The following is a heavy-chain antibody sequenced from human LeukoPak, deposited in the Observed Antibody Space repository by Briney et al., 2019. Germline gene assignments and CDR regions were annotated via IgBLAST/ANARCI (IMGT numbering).Heavy chain of an antibody. Sequence: ETLSLTCTVSGYSISSGYYWGWIRQPPGKGVEWVGRIYHSGSTYYNPSLKSRVTISVDTSKNQFSLKLSSVTAADTAVYYCASLIVVVPAARLVYNWFDPWGQGTLVTVSS. CDR3: ASLIVVVPAARLVYNWFDP. CDR2: IYHSGST. CDR1: GYSISSGYY. D-gene: IGHD2-2*01. V-gene: IGHV4-38-2*02. J-gene: IGHJ5*02.